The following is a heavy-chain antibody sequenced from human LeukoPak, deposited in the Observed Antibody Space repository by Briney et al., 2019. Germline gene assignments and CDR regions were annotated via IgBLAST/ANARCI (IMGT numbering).Heavy chain of an antibody. CDR1: GFTFSSYA. Sequence: GGSLRLSCAASGFTFSSYAMHWVRQAPGKGLEWVAVISYDGSNKYYADSVKGRFTISRDNSKNTLYLQMNSLRAEDTAVYYCARAQLLYYYYYMDVWGKGTTVTVSS. D-gene: IGHD2-2*01. CDR3: ARAQLLYYYYYMDV. J-gene: IGHJ6*03. CDR2: ISYDGSNK. V-gene: IGHV3-30-3*01.